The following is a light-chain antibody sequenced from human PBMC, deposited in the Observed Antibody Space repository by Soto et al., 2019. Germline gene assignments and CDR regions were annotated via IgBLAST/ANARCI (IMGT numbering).Light chain of an antibody. CDR1: DSNIGSNA. CDR3: AAWDDSLKGLL. CDR2: GTT. Sequence: QSVLTQPPSASGTPGQRVTFSCSGSDSNIGSNAVNWYQQVPGTAPRLLIYGTTQRPSGVPDRFSGSKSGTSDSLAISGLQSEDEADYHCAAWDDSLKGLLFGGGTKLTVL. J-gene: IGLJ2*01. V-gene: IGLV1-44*01.